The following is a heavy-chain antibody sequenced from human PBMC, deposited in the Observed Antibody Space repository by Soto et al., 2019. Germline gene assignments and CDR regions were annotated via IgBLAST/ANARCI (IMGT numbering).Heavy chain of an antibody. CDR1: GFTFSNAW. D-gene: IGHD2-2*01. Sequence: EVQLVESGGGLVKPGGSLRLSCAASGFTFSNAWMSWVRQAPGKGLEWVGRIKSKTDGGTTDYAAPVKGRFTISRDDSKNTLYLQMNSLKTEDTAVYYCTTDPEYCSSTSCAIYYYYYYMDVWGKGTTVTVSS. CDR3: TTDPEYCSSTSCAIYYYYYYMDV. J-gene: IGHJ6*03. V-gene: IGHV3-15*01. CDR2: IKSKTDGGTT.